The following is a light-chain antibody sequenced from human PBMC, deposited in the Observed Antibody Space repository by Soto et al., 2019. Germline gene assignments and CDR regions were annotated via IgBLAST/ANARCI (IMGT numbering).Light chain of an antibody. CDR2: GAS. V-gene: IGKV3-11*01. CDR1: QRVGNSH. Sequence: EIVLTQSPGTLSLSPGERATLSCRAIQRVGNSHLAWYQLRPGQAPRLLIYGASTRATGIPARFSGSGSETDFTLTITSLEPEDFAVYYCQQRNNWPPITFGQGTRLEIK. J-gene: IGKJ5*01. CDR3: QQRNNWPPIT.